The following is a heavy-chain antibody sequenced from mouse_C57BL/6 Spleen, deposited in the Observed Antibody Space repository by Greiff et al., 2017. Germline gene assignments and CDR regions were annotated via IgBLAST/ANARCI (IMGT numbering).Heavy chain of an antibody. D-gene: IGHD4-1*01. J-gene: IGHJ2*01. CDR1: GFSLTSYG. CDR3: ARHYLGRGGYYFDY. CDR2: IWSDGST. Sequence: VKLQESGPGLVAPSQSLSITCTVSGFSLTSYGVHWVRQPPGKGLEWLVVIWSDGSTTYNSALKSRLSISKDNSKSQVFLKMNSLQTDDTAMYYCARHYLGRGGYYFDYWGQGTTLTVSS. V-gene: IGHV2-6-1*01.